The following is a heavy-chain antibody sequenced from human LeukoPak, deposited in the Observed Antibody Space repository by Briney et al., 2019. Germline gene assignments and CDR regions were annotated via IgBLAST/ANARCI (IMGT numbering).Heavy chain of an antibody. CDR2: IKLDGGEN. J-gene: IGHJ3*02. V-gene: IGHV3-7*01. CDR3: ARGRSGSGNYYHAAFDI. Sequence: PGGSLRLSCAASGFTFSTYWMNWVRKAPGKGLKGVASIKLDGGENYYVDSVKGRFTISRDNAKNSLSLQMNSLRAEDTAVYYCARGRSGSGNYYHAAFDIWGQGTMVTVSS. CDR1: GFTFSTYW. D-gene: IGHD3-10*01.